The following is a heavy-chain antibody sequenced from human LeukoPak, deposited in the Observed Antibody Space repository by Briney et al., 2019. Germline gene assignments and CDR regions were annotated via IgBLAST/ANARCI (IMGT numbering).Heavy chain of an antibody. D-gene: IGHD1-26*01. J-gene: IGHJ4*02. V-gene: IGHV3-21*01. CDR3: ARWVGANLFDY. CDR1: GFTFSSYS. Sequence: GGSLRLSCAASGFTFSSYSMNWVRQAPGKGLEWVSSISSSRSYIYYADSVKGRFTIYRDNAKNSLYLQMNSLRAEDTAVYYCARWVGANLFDYWGQGTLVTVSS. CDR2: ISSSRSYI.